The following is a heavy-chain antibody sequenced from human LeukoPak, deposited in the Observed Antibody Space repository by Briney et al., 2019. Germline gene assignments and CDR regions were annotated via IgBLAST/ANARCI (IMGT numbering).Heavy chain of an antibody. D-gene: IGHD1-1*01. CDR1: GFTFSSYW. CDR2: IKQDGSEK. Sequence: GGSLRLSCAASGFTFSSYWMSWVRQAPGKGLEWVANIKQDGSEKYYVDSVKGRFTISRDNAKNSLYLQMNSLRAEDTAVYYCARSSTGTTGSTLGYWGQGTLVTVSS. J-gene: IGHJ4*02. V-gene: IGHV3-7*01. CDR3: ARSSTGTTGSTLGY.